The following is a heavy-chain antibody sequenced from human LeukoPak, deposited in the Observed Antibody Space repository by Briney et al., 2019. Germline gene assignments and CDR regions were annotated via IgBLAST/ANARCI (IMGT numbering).Heavy chain of an antibody. CDR1: GGSFSGYY. J-gene: IGHJ2*01. V-gene: IGHV4-34*01. Sequence: PSETLSLTCAVYGGSFSGYYWNWIRQPPGKGLEWIGEINHSGSTNYNTSLKSRVTISVDTSKNQFSLKLSSVTAADTAVYYCARGFCSSTSCHWYFDLWGRGTLVTVSA. CDR3: ARGFCSSTSCHWYFDL. CDR2: INHSGST. D-gene: IGHD2-2*01.